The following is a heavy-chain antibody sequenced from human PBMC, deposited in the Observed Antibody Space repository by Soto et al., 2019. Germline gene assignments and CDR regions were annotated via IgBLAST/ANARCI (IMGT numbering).Heavy chain of an antibody. CDR3: TRRYCSGGIVPMDY. D-gene: IGHD2-15*01. CDR1: GYIFTTNG. Sequence: VQLVQSGPEVKKPGASVRVSCKTSGYIFTTNGISWVRQAPGQGLEWMGWINPYDGNTVYAQKCQGRGTMTIDTSTSTASMALGRRKSDVTDVYYWTRRYCSGGIVPMDYWGQGPLLTVPS. J-gene: IGHJ4*02. V-gene: IGHV1-18*01. CDR2: INPYDGNT.